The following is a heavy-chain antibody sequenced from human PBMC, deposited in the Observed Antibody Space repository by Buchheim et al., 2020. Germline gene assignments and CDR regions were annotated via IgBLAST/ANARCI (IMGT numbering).Heavy chain of an antibody. J-gene: IGHJ6*02. CDR1: GGSISSYY. CDR2: IYYSGST. Sequence: QVQLQESGPGLVKPSETLSLTCTVSGGSISSYYWSWIRQPPGKGLEWIGYIYYSGSTNYNPSLKSRVTISVDTSQNQFSLKLSSVTAADTAVYYCARSRSLYSSSSWYYYGMDVWGQGTT. V-gene: IGHV4-59*01. D-gene: IGHD6-6*01. CDR3: ARSRSLYSSSSWYYYGMDV.